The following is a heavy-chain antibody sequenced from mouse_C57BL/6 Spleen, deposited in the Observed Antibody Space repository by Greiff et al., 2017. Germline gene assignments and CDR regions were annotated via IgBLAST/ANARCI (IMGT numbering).Heavy chain of an antibody. CDR2: IDPSDSYT. CDR1: GYTFTSYW. V-gene: IGHV1-69*01. D-gene: IGHD4-1*01. J-gene: IGHJ2*01. CDR3: ARFGTGYYLDY. Sequence: VKLQQPGAELVMPGASVKLSCKASGYTFTSYWMHWVKQRPGQGLEWIGEIDPSDSYTNYNQKFKGKSTLTVDKSSSTAYMQLSSLTSEDSAVYYCARFGTGYYLDYWGQGTTLTVSS.